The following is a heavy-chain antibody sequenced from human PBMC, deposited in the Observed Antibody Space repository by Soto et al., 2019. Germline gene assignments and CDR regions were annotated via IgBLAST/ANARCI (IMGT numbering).Heavy chain of an antibody. CDR2: ISRFGSTI. CDR3: AIEISMVRH. Sequence: VHLVESGGALVKPGGSLRLSCAASGFTFSDYYMSWIRQAPGRGLEWVSYISRFGSTIYYSDSVKGRFTISRDNAKNELYLQMNSLRAEDTAIYYCAIEISMVRHWGQGTLVSVSS. J-gene: IGHJ4*02. CDR1: GFTFSDYY. D-gene: IGHD3-10*01. V-gene: IGHV3-11*01.